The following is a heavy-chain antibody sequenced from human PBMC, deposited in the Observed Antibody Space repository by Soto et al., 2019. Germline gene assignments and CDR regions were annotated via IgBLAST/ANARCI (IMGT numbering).Heavy chain of an antibody. J-gene: IGHJ6*02. Sequence: SETLSLTCTVSGGSVSSGSYYWSWIRQPPGKGLEWIGYIYYSGSTNYNPSLKSRVTISVDTSKNQFSLKLGSVTAADTAVYYCARVTIFGVGYYYYYGMDVWGQGTTVTVSS. CDR2: IYYSGST. V-gene: IGHV4-61*01. CDR3: ARVTIFGVGYYYYYGMDV. D-gene: IGHD3-3*01. CDR1: GGSVSSGSYY.